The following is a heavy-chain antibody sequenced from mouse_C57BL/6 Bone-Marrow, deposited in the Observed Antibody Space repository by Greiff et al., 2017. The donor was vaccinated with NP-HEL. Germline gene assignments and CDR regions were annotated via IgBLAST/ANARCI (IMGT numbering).Heavy chain of an antibody. J-gene: IGHJ3*01. CDR1: GFTFSSYA. CDR2: ISDGGSYT. D-gene: IGHD4-1*01. Sequence: EVKLVESGGGLVKPGGSLKLSCAASGFTFSSYALSWVRQTPEKRLELVATISDGGSYTYYPDNVNVLFPISRDNAKNNLYLQMSHLKSEDTAMYYCARVLLLGQDAYWGQGTLVTVSA. CDR3: ARVLLLGQDAY. V-gene: IGHV5-4*03.